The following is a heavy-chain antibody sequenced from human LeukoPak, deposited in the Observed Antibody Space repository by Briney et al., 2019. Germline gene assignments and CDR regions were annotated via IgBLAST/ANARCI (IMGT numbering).Heavy chain of an antibody. V-gene: IGHV4-34*01. J-gene: IGHJ5*02. CDR2: INHSGST. D-gene: IGHD3-10*01. Sequence: PSETLSLTCAVYGGSFSGYYWSWIRQPPGKGLEWIGEINHSGSTNYNPSLKSRVTISVDTSNNQFSLKLSSVTAADTAVYYGARGYRFGEVLRANWFDPWGQGTLVTVSS. CDR1: GGSFSGYY. CDR3: ARGYRFGEVLRANWFDP.